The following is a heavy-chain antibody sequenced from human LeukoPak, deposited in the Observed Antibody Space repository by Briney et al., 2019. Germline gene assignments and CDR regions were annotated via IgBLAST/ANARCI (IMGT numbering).Heavy chain of an antibody. Sequence: PSETLSLTRTVSGYSISSGYYWGWIRQPPGKGLEWLASIYHSGTIYYNPSLKSRVTISVDTSKNQFSLKLTSVTAADTAVYYCARGLGRQQLVSPFDYWGQGTLVTVSS. D-gene: IGHD6-13*01. CDR1: GYSISSGYY. CDR2: IYHSGTI. V-gene: IGHV4-38-2*02. J-gene: IGHJ4*02. CDR3: ARGLGRQQLVSPFDY.